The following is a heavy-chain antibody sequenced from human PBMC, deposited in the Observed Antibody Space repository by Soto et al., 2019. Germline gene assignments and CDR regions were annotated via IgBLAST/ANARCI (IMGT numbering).Heavy chain of an antibody. CDR2: IKHDGSEI. D-gene: IGHD5-18*01. J-gene: IGHJ6*02. CDR3: VRVGWGYSYGNGMDG. Sequence: QVQLVESGGGVVQPGGSLRLSCLASGFGFSGYSMHWVRQAPGKGLDWVAVIKHDGSEIYYSDSVKGGFTISKDASKNTLHLQMNPLRVDDTALYYCVRVGWGYSYGNGMDGWGQGTTVTV. CDR1: GFGFSGYS. V-gene: IGHV3-30-3*01.